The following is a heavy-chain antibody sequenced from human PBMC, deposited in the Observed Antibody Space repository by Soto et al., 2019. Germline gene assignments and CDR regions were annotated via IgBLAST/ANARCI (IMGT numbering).Heavy chain of an antibody. Sequence: ASVKVSCKASGYTFTSYGISWVRQAPGQGLEWMGWISAYNGNIKYAQNLQGRVTMTTDTSTSTAYMELRSLRFDDTAVYYCARPKDYDDCLDSWGQGTLVTVSS. CDR3: ARPKDYDDCLDS. V-gene: IGHV1-18*01. CDR1: GYTFTSYG. D-gene: IGHD3-22*01. CDR2: ISAYNGNI. J-gene: IGHJ4*02.